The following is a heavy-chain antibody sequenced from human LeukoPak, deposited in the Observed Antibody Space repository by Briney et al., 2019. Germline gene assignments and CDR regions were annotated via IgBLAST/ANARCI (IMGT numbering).Heavy chain of an antibody. CDR2: IYSGDSET. V-gene: IGHV5-51*01. D-gene: IGHD4-17*01. J-gene: IGHJ4*02. CDR3: ARYFGTGYYGALGY. CDR1: GYSFTSHW. Sequence: GESLKISCKGSGYSFTSHWIAWVRQMPGKGLEWMGLIYSGDSETRYSPSFQGQVTISADKSISTAYLQWSSLKASDSAMYYCARYFGTGYYGALGYWGQGTLVTVSS.